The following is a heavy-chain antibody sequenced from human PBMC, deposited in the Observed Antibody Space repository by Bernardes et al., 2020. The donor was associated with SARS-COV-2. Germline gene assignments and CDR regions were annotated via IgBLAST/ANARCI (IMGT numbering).Heavy chain of an antibody. D-gene: IGHD6-19*01. CDR2: INSDGSST. Sequence: LRLSCAASGFTFSSYWMHWVRQAPGKGLVWVSRINSDGSSTSYADSVKGRFTISRDNAKNTLYLQMNSLRAEDTAVYYCARLGYSSGWYWYAFDIWGQGTMVTVSS. J-gene: IGHJ3*02. CDR1: GFTFSSYW. V-gene: IGHV3-74*01. CDR3: ARLGYSSGWYWYAFDI.